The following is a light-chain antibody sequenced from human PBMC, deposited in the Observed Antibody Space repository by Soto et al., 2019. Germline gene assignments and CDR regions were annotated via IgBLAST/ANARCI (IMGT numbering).Light chain of an antibody. CDR1: QAFSNL. Sequence: DIHMTQSASSVSASVGDSVIIVCRASQAFSNLLAWYQQKPGKAPKLLIYGASTLQGGVPSRFSGSESGTDFTLTISSVQTEDFATYYCQQATTFPLTFGGGTKVDIK. CDR2: GAS. J-gene: IGKJ4*01. V-gene: IGKV1-12*01. CDR3: QQATTFPLT.